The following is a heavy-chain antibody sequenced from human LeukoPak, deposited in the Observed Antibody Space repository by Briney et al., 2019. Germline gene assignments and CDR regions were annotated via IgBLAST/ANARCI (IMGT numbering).Heavy chain of an antibody. CDR2: ISGSGGST. CDR3: AKVAFGSGSSIFDY. Sequence: GGSLRLSCVASGFTFISYWMHWVREAPGRGLERVSAISGSGGSTYYADSVKGRFTISRDNSKNTLYLQMNSLRAEDTAVYYCAKVAFGSGSSIFDYWGQGTLVTVSS. V-gene: IGHV3-23*01. J-gene: IGHJ4*02. D-gene: IGHD3-10*01. CDR1: GFTFISYW.